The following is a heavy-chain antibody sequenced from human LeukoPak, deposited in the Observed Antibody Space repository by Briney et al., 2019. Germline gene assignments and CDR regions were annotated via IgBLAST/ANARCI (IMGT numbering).Heavy chain of an antibody. J-gene: IGHJ3*02. D-gene: IGHD6-13*01. Sequence: VASVTVSCKASGYTFTSYAMHWVRQAPGQRLEWMGWINAGNGNTKYSQKFQGRVTITRDTSASTAYMELSSLRSEDTAVYYCARDRKSQQLGAFDIWGQGTMVTVSS. CDR2: INAGNGNT. CDR3: ARDRKSQQLGAFDI. V-gene: IGHV1-3*01. CDR1: GYTFTSYA.